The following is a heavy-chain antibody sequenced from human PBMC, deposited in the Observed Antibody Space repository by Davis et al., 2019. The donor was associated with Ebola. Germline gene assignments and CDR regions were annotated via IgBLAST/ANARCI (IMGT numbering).Heavy chain of an antibody. V-gene: IGHV4-34*01. CDR2: IYYSGST. CDR3: AREGYSSSWYLDY. J-gene: IGHJ4*02. D-gene: IGHD6-13*01. Sequence: SETLSLTCAVYGGSFSGYYWRWIRQPPGKGLEWIGSIYYSGSTYYNPSLKSRVTISVDTSKNQFSLKLSSVTAADTAVYYCAREGYSSSWYLDYWGQGTLVTVSS. CDR1: GGSFSGYY.